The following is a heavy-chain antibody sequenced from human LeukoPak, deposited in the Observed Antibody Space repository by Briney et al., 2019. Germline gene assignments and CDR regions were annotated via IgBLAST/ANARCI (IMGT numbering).Heavy chain of an antibody. CDR2: ISTYNGNT. CDR3: ARAVIETTVTFGSGPYYYYYYYMDV. CDR1: GYTFTSYG. D-gene: IGHD4-17*01. J-gene: IGHJ6*03. V-gene: IGHV1-18*01. Sequence: GASVKVSCKASGYTFTSYGISWVRQAPGQGLEWMGWISTYNGNTNYAQKLQGRVTMTTDTSTSTAYMELRSLRSDDTAVYYCARAVIETTVTFGSGPYYYYYYYMDVWGKGTTVTVSS.